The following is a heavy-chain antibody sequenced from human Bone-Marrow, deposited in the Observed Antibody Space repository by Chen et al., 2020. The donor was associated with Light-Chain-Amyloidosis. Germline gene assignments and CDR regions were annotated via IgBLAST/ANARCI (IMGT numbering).Heavy chain of an antibody. CDR2: VIPVFGTS. V-gene: IGHV1-69*06. CDR1: GDTLYSNA. CDR3: ARESQSSGNYFEH. J-gene: IGHJ1*01. Sequence: QLEQSGSEVKKPGSSVTVSCRASGDTLYSNAITWVRQAPGQGLVWMGRVIPVFGTSEYAENFRDRITITADTFTMTVNMELRSLTSEDTAVYFCARESQSSGNYFEHWGQGIPVTVSS. D-gene: IGHD3-22*01.